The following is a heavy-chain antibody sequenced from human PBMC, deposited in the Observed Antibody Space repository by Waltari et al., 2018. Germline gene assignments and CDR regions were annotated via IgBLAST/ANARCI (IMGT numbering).Heavy chain of an antibody. Sequence: QLQLQESGSGLVKPSQTLSLTCAVSGGSISSGGYSWSWIRPPPGKGLEWIGYIYHSGSTYYNPSLKSRVTISVDRSKNQFSLKLSSVTAADTAVYYCARSIVVPAATLQYNWFDPWGQGTLVTVSS. D-gene: IGHD2-2*01. V-gene: IGHV4-30-2*01. CDR2: IYHSGST. CDR1: GGSISSGGYS. CDR3: ARSIVVPAATLQYNWFDP. J-gene: IGHJ5*02.